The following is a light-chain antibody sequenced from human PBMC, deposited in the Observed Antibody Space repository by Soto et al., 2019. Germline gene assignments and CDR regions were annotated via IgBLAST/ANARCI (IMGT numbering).Light chain of an antibody. V-gene: IGKV3-11*01. CDR1: QSVSSY. J-gene: IGKJ1*01. CDR3: QQYNNWRT. Sequence: EIVWTQSPATLSLSPGERATLSCRASQSVSSYLAWYKQKPGQAPSLLIYDASNRATGIPARFSGSGSGTDFTLTIRSLEPEDFAVYYCQQYNNWRTFGPGTKVDIK. CDR2: DAS.